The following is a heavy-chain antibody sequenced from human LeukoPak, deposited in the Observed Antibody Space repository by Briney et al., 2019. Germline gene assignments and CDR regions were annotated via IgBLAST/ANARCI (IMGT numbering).Heavy chain of an antibody. CDR3: ARAPDSSGWNGRDY. J-gene: IGHJ4*02. CDR2: ISYDGSNK. V-gene: IGHV3-30-3*01. D-gene: IGHD6-19*01. Sequence: GRSLRLSCAASGFSFNSYAMHWARQAPGKGLEWVAVISYDGSNKDYADSVKGRFTISRDKSKNTLYLQMNSLRPDDTAVYYCARAPDSSGWNGRDYWGQGTLVTVSS. CDR1: GFSFNSYA.